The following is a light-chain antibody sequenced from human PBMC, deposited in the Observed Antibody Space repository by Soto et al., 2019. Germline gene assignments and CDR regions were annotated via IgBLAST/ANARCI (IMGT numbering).Light chain of an antibody. Sequence: ENVLTQSPGTLSLSPGERATLSCRASQSVTISFFAWYQPIPDQAPRLLIYGVSSRATSIPDRFSGSGSGTDFTLTISRLAPEDFEVYYCQHESTLPHTFGQWTRLE. CDR3: QHESTLPHT. CDR1: QSVTISF. V-gene: IGKV3-20*01. J-gene: IGKJ2*01. CDR2: GVS.